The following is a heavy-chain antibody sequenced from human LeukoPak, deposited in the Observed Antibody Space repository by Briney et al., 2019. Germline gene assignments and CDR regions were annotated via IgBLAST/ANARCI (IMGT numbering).Heavy chain of an antibody. CDR1: GGSISSGGYS. J-gene: IGHJ4*02. D-gene: IGHD1-26*01. V-gene: IGHV4-30-4*07. CDR2: IYYSGST. Sequence: SETLSLTCAVSGGSISSGGYSWSWIRQPPGKGLEWIGYIYYSGSTYYNPSLKSRVTISVDTSKNQFSLKLSSVTAADTAVYYCASGISGSYYGRPFGYWGQGTLVTVSS. CDR3: ASGISGSYYGRPFGY.